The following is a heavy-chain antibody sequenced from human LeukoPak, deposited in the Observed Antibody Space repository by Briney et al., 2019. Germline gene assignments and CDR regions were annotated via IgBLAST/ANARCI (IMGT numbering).Heavy chain of an antibody. V-gene: IGHV3-43*02. CDR3: AKDRGSGWYYFHY. J-gene: IGHJ4*02. CDR2: ISGDSGST. CDR1: GFTFHDYD. Sequence: GGSLRLSCAASGFTFHDYDMYWVRQAPGKGPEWVSLISGDSGSTDYADFVKGRFTISRDNSQNSVFLQMNSLTSEDTAVYFCAKDRGSGWYYFHYWGQGTLVTVSS. D-gene: IGHD6-19*01.